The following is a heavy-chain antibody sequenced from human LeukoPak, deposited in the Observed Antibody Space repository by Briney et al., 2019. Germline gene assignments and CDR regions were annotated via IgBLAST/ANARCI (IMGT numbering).Heavy chain of an antibody. Sequence: GGSLRLSCAASGFTFDDYGMSWVRQAPGKGLEWVSGINWNGGSTGYADSVKGRFTISRDNAKNSLYLQMDSLRAEDTALYHCARVGSSGWPSRRGVDYWGQGTLVTVSS. V-gene: IGHV3-20*01. CDR3: ARVGSSGWPSRRGVDY. CDR1: GFTFDDYG. D-gene: IGHD6-19*01. J-gene: IGHJ4*02. CDR2: INWNGGST.